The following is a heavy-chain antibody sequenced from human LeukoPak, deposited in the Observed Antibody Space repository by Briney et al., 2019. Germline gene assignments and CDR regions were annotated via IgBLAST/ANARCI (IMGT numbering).Heavy chain of an antibody. D-gene: IGHD4-11*01. Sequence: AGGSLRLSCAASGVTFSSYSMNWVRQVPGKGLEWVSYISSSSSTTYYADSVKGRFTISRDNGKNSLYLQMNRLRAEDTAVYYCARTATVTTGPNTYYYWYFDLWGRGTLVTVSS. V-gene: IGHV3-48*01. CDR3: ARTATVTTGPNTYYYWYFDL. CDR1: GVTFSSYS. CDR2: ISSSSSTT. J-gene: IGHJ2*01.